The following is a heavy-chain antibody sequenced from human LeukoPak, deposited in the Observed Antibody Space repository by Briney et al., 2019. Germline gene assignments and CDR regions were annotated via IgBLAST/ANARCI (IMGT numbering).Heavy chain of an antibody. D-gene: IGHD6-6*01. CDR2: SHHSGST. V-gene: IGHV4-30-2*01. J-gene: IGHJ4*02. CDR1: GGSISSGEYS. CDR3: ARYSSSARNFDF. Sequence: SETLSLTCAVFGGSISSGEYSWSWIRQPPGKGLAWIGYSHHSGSTYYNPSLKSRVTISVDRSKNQFSLKLSSVTAADTAWYYCARYSSSARNFDFWGQGTLVTVSS.